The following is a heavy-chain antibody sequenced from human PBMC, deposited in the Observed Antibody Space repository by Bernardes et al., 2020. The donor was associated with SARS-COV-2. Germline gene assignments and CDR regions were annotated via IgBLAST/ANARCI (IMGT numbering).Heavy chain of an antibody. D-gene: IGHD5-18*01. J-gene: IGHJ6*03. CDR3: AKGGYSYGYPPYYYYYMDV. Sequence: GGYLSRSGAVSGFTFSSYAMSWVRQAPGKGLEWVSAISGSGGSTYYADSVKGRFTISRDNSKNTLYLQMNSLRAEDTAVYYCAKGGYSYGYPPYYYYYMDVWGKGTTVTVSS. CDR1: GFTFSSYA. V-gene: IGHV3-23*01. CDR2: ISGSGGST.